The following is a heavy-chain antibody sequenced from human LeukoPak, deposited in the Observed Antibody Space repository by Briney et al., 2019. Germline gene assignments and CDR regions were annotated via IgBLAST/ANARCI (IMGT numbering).Heavy chain of an antibody. V-gene: IGHV3-48*03. CDR2: ISSSGNTI. Sequence: GGSLRLSCAASGFTFSSYEMNWVRQAPGKGLEWVSYISSSGNTIYYADSVKGRFTVSRDNARNSPYLQMNSLRAEDTAVYYCARANNYDISGYDYWGQGTLVTVSS. CDR1: GFTFSSYE. J-gene: IGHJ4*02. CDR3: ARANNYDISGYDY. D-gene: IGHD3-22*01.